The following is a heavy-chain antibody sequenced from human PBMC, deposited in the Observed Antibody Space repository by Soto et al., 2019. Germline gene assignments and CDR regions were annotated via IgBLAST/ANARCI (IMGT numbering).Heavy chain of an antibody. D-gene: IGHD6-19*01. CDR1: GFTFSSYS. J-gene: IGHJ5*02. CDR3: AGEYFALRISVAGPNWFDP. V-gene: IGHV3-21*01. CDR2: ISSSSSYI. Sequence: EVQLVESGGGLVKPGGSLRLSCAASGFTFSSYSMNWVRQAPGKGLEWVASISSSSSYIYYADSVKGRYTVSRDNAKISLYLQRNGLGAEDTAMYYCAGEYFALRISVAGPNWFDPWGQGTLVTVSS.